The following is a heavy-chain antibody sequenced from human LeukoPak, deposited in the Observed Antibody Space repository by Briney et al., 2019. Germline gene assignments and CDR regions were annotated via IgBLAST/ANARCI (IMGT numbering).Heavy chain of an antibody. V-gene: IGHV4-30-4*01. J-gene: IGHJ5*02. CDR1: GGSISSGDYY. CDR3: ASSERRYYDILTGYHPHWFDP. CDR2: IYYSGST. D-gene: IGHD3-9*01. Sequence: PSETLSLTCTVSGGSISSGDYYWSWIRQPPGKGLEWIGYIYYSGSTYYNPSLKSRVTISVDTSKNQFSLKLSSVTAADTAVYYCASSERRYYDILTGYHPHWFDPWGQGTLVTVSS.